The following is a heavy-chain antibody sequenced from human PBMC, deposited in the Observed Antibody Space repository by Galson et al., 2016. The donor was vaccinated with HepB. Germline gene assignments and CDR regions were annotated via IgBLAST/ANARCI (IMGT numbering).Heavy chain of an antibody. D-gene: IGHD1-7*01. Sequence: SLRLSCAASGFTFRTYTIHWVRQAPGKGLEWVAVIWYDGSRTYYADFVKGRFTISRDNSKNTLYPQMNSLRADDTAVYYCARDGTTPQIFAAFDIWGQGTTVTVST. CDR3: ARDGTTPQIFAAFDI. CDR2: IWYDGSRT. J-gene: IGHJ3*02. CDR1: GFTFRTYT. V-gene: IGHV3-33*01.